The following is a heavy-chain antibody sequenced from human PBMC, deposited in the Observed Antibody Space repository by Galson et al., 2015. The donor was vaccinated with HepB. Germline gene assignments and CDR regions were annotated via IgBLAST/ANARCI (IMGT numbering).Heavy chain of an antibody. V-gene: IGHV3-48*03. CDR1: GFTFNSYD. CDR3: ARSKSPSSPSDN. Sequence: SLRLSCAASGFTFNSYDMNWVRQAQGKGLEWVSYISSSGGTIYYADSVKGRFTISRDNAKSLYLQMNSLTAEDTAVYYCARSKSPSSPSDNWGQGTLVTVSS. D-gene: IGHD6-13*01. CDR2: ISSSGGTI. J-gene: IGHJ4*02.